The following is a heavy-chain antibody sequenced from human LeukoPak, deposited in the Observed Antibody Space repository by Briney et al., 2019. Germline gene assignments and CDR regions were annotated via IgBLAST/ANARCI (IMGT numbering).Heavy chain of an antibody. D-gene: IGHD2-2*01. CDR2: IYHSGST. Sequence: SETLSLTCAVSGGSISSSNWWSWVRQPPGKGLEWIGEIYHSGSTNCNPSLKSRVTISVDKSKNQFSLKLSSVTAADTAVYYCARDRLEDCSSTSCYHNWFDPWGQGTLVTVSS. CDR1: GGSISSSNW. V-gene: IGHV4-4*02. CDR3: ARDRLEDCSSTSCYHNWFDP. J-gene: IGHJ5*02.